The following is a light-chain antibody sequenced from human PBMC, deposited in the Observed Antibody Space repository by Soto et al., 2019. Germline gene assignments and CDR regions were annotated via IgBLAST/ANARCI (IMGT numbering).Light chain of an antibody. CDR3: QQSGNSPWT. J-gene: IGKJ1*01. V-gene: IGKV3-20*01. Sequence: EIVLTQSPGTLSLSPGERATLSCRAIQSLSSNYLAWYQQKPGQTPRLLIYGASTRATGIPDRFSGSGSGTDFTLIISRLEPEDFALYYCQQSGNSPWTFGQGTKVDIK. CDR2: GAS. CDR1: QSLSSNY.